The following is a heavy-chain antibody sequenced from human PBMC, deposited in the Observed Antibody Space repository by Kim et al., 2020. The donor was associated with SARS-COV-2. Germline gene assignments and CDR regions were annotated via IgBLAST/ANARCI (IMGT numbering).Heavy chain of an antibody. V-gene: IGHV3-74*01. CDR3: ARAKALVRASFDS. Sequence: SHAASVTVRFTISRDNAKSTLYLQMNSLRVEDTAVYYCARAKALVRASFDSWGQGILVTVSS. D-gene: IGHD1-26*01. J-gene: IGHJ4*02.